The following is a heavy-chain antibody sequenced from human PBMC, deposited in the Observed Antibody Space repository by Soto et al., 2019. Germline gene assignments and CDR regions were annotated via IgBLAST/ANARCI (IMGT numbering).Heavy chain of an antibody. CDR1: GGSISSSSYY. CDR3: ARASSGWYKHFDY. Sequence: PSETLSLTCTVSGGSISSSSYYWGWIRQPPGKGLEWIGSIYYSGSTYYNPSLKSRVTISVDTSKNQFSLKLSSVTAADTAVYYCARASSGWYKHFDYWGQGTLGTVSS. D-gene: IGHD6-19*01. J-gene: IGHJ4*02. CDR2: IYYSGST. V-gene: IGHV4-39*01.